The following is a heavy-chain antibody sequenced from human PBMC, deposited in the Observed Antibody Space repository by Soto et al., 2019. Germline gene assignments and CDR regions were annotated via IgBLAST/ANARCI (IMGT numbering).Heavy chain of an antibody. CDR1: GFTFSSYS. V-gene: IGHV3-21*01. CDR3: ARGKDYGDYLDTRGLDY. J-gene: IGHJ4*02. Sequence: GGSLRLSCAASGFTFSSYSMNWVRQAPGKGLEWVSSISSSSSYIYYADSVKGRFTISRDNAKNSLYLQMNSLRAEDTAVYYCARGKDYGDYLDTRGLDYWGQGTLVTVSS. D-gene: IGHD4-17*01. CDR2: ISSSSSYI.